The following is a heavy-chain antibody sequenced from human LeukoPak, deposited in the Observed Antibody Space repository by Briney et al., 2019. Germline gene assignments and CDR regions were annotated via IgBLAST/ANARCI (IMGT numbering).Heavy chain of an antibody. J-gene: IGHJ6*02. CDR3: ARGHYVGYYYNGMDV. Sequence: GGSLRLSCAASGFTFSNYAFQWVRQAPGKGLEWVAVISKDGRNKNHAGSVKGRFTISRDNSKNTLYLQMNSLRPEDTAVYFCARGHYVGYYYNGMDVWGQGTTVTVPS. CDR2: ISKDGRNK. D-gene: IGHD3-16*01. V-gene: IGHV3-30*04. CDR1: GFTFSNYA.